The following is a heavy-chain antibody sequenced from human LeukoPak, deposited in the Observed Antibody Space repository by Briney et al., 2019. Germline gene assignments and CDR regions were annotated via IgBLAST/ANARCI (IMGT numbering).Heavy chain of an antibody. CDR2: IYYSGST. Sequence: SETLSLTCTVSGGSISSYYWSWIRQPPGKGLEWIGYIYYSGSTNYNPSLKSRVTISVDTSKNQFSLKLSSVTAADTTVYYCESDSSGYSFDYWGQATLVTVSS. V-gene: IGHV4-59*01. CDR1: GGSISSYY. CDR3: ESDSSGYSFDY. J-gene: IGHJ4*02. D-gene: IGHD3-22*01.